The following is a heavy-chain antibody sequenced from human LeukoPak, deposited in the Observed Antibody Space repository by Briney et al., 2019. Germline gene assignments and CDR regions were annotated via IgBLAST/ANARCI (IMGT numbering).Heavy chain of an antibody. CDR3: AKDVAANWKEGLDY. Sequence: GGSLTLSCAASGFTFSSYGIHWVRQAPGKGLEWVAGIWYDGSNKYYTDSVKGRFTISRDNSKNTLYLQMNSLRAEDTAVYYCAKDVAANWKEGLDYWSQGTLVTVSS. CDR1: GFTFSSYG. CDR2: IWYDGSNK. J-gene: IGHJ4*02. D-gene: IGHD1-1*01. V-gene: IGHV3-33*06.